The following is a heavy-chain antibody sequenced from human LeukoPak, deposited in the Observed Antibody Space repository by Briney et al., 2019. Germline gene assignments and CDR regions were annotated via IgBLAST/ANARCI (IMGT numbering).Heavy chain of an antibody. CDR2: IYYNGNS. D-gene: IGHD6-6*01. CDR3: TSEYSSSPAY. Sequence: SDTLSLTCTVSGGSITNPNYHWGWVRQPPGKGLEWNGSIYYNGNSYYNLDIKSRLTLSIDTSNNQFSLKLESVTAADTAVYYCTSEYSSSPAYWGQGTLVPVSS. CDR1: GGSITNPNYH. V-gene: IGHV4-39*02. J-gene: IGHJ4*02.